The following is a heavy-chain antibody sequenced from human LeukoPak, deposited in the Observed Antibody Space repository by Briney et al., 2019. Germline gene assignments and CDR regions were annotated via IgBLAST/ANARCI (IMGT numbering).Heavy chain of an antibody. CDR3: ARELGDYYDSSGSPLAAFDI. CDR2: IYYSGST. J-gene: IGHJ3*02. D-gene: IGHD3-22*01. CDR1: GGSFSGYY. V-gene: IGHV4-59*01. Sequence: SETLSLTCAVYGGSFSGYYWSWIRQPPGKGLEWIGYIYYSGSTNYNPSLKSRVTISVDTSKNQFSLKLSSVTAADTAVYYCARELGDYYDSSGSPLAAFDIWGQGTMVTVSS.